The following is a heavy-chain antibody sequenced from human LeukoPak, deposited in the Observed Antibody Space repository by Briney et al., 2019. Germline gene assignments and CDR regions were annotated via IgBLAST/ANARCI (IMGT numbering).Heavy chain of an antibody. V-gene: IGHV4-59*08. D-gene: IGHD2-2*01. CDR1: GGPISPYY. J-gene: IGHJ4*02. Sequence: SETLSLTCTVSGGPISPYYWSWIRQPPGKGLESIGYMFYTGSTNYNPSLRSRVTMSVDTSKNQFSLKLTSVTAADTAVYYCARHARRYDRSPFDYWGQGTLVTVSS. CDR2: MFYTGST. CDR3: ARHARRYDRSPFDY.